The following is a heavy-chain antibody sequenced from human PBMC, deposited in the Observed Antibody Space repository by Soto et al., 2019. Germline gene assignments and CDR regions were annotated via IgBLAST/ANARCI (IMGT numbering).Heavy chain of an antibody. J-gene: IGHJ3*01. D-gene: IGHD6-19*01. V-gene: IGHV1-69*01. CDR2: IVPMYNTP. Sequence: QVQLVQSGAEVTTTGSSVKVSCKASGGTFRTSAISWVRQAPGHGREWVGGIVPMYNTPVHAQRFQDRGTITTDESTTTAFMELTSLTSQDTAVYFCATEWGHIPVAGSEAFDVWGQGTLVTVAS. CDR1: GGTFRTSA. CDR3: ATEWGHIPVAGSEAFDV.